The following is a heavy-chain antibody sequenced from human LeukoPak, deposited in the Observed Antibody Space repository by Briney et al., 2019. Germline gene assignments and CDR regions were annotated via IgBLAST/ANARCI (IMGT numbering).Heavy chain of an antibody. V-gene: IGHV3-23*01. CDR3: AKDSPYAYYGSGSYWDY. J-gene: IGHJ4*02. CDR2: ISDSGGSA. Sequence: GGSLRLSCAASGFTFNTYAMSWVRQAPGKGLEWVSAISDSGGSAYYADSVKGRFTISRDNSKNTLYLQMNSLRAEDTAVYYCAKDSPYAYYGSGSYWDYWGQGTLVTVSS. D-gene: IGHD3-10*01. CDR1: GFTFNTYA.